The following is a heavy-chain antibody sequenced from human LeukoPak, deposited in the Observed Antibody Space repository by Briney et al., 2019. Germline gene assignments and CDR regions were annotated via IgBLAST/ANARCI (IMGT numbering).Heavy chain of an antibody. CDR2: IYTSGST. CDR1: GGSISSYY. V-gene: IGHV4-4*07. D-gene: IGHD6-19*01. CDR3: ARELASGWLIDY. J-gene: IGHJ4*02. Sequence: SETLSLTCTVSGGSISSYYWSWIRQPAGKGLEWIGRIYTSGSTNYNPSLKSRVTMSVDTSKNQFSLTLSSVTAADTAVYYCARELASGWLIDYWGQGTLVTVSS.